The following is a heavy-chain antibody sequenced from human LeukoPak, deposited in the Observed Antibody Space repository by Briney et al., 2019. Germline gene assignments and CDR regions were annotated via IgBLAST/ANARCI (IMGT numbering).Heavy chain of an antibody. CDR2: ISYDGSNK. D-gene: IGHD6-13*01. CDR1: GFTFRNYA. CDR3: ARDTQEQGNWFDP. V-gene: IGHV3-30-3*01. Sequence: GGSLRLSCAASGFTFRNYAMHWVRQAPGKGLEWVSVISYDGSNKYYADSVKGRFTISRDNSKNTLYLQMNSLRPEDMAVYYCARDTQEQGNWFDPWGQGTLVTVSS. J-gene: IGHJ5*02.